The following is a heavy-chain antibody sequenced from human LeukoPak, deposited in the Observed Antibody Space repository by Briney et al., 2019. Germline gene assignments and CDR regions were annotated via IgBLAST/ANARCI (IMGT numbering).Heavy chain of an antibody. CDR3: ARGEHSVDS. V-gene: IGHV4-4*07. CDR1: GGAIRSHY. D-gene: IGHD1/OR15-1a*01. CDR2: IYSSGYT. J-gene: IGHJ4*02. Sequence: PSETLSLTCTVSGGAIRSHYWNWIRQPAGKGLEWIGRIYSSGYTNDNPSLKSRITMSVDMSKNQFSLRLYSVTAADTAVYYCARGEHSVDSWGLGMLVAVSS.